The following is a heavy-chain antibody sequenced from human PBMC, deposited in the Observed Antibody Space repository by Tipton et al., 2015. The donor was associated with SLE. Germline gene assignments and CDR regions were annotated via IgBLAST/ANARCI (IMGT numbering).Heavy chain of an antibody. CDR1: GGSISSYY. CDR3: AKDNLGGGGDSTFDY. J-gene: IGHJ4*02. D-gene: IGHD4-17*01. V-gene: IGHV3-9*01. Sequence: SLRLSCTVSGGSISSYYWSWIRQPPGKGLEWISGISWNSGSIAYADSVKGRFTISRDNAKNSLYLQMNSLRAEDTAFYYCAKDNLGGGGDSTFDYWGQGTLVTVSS. CDR2: ISWNSGSI.